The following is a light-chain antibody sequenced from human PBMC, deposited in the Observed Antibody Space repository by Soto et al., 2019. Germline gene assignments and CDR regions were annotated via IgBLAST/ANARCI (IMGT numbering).Light chain of an antibody. Sequence: EVVLTQSPATLSLSPGERATLSCRASQSVRTYLAWYQQKPGQAPRLLIHDASSRATGIPARFSGSGSGTDFTPTISSLEPEDFAVYYCQQRTNWPSSTFGQGTRLEI. J-gene: IGKJ5*01. CDR3: QQRTNWPSST. CDR2: DAS. V-gene: IGKV3-11*01. CDR1: QSVRTY.